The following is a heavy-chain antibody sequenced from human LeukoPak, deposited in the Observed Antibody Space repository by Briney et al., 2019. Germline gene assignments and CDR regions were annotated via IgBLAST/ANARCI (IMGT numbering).Heavy chain of an antibody. CDR1: GFTFSSYS. J-gene: IGHJ4*02. Sequence: GGSLRLSCAASGFTFSSYSMNWVRQAPGKGLEWVSYISSSSSTIYYADSVKGRFTISRDNAKNSLYLQMNSLRAEDTAVYYCARASLGSWYVHFVYWGQGTLVSVPS. CDR3: ARASLGSWYVHFVY. V-gene: IGHV3-48*01. D-gene: IGHD6-13*01. CDR2: ISSSSSTI.